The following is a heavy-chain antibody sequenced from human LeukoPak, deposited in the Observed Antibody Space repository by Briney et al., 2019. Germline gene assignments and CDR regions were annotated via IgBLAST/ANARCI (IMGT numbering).Heavy chain of an antibody. Sequence: PGGSLRLSCAASGFPFSDYAMTWVRQAPGKGLEWVSAISNRGDNTYYPDSVKGRFTISRDNAKNSLYLQMNSLRAEDTALYYCARVYLSQQLVPGLDYWGQGTLVTVSS. V-gene: IGHV3-23*01. CDR1: GFPFSDYA. CDR2: ISNRGDNT. J-gene: IGHJ4*02. CDR3: ARVYLSQQLVPGLDY. D-gene: IGHD6-13*01.